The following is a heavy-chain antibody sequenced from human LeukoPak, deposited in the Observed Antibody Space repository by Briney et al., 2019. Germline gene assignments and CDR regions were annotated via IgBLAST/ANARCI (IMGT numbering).Heavy chain of an antibody. Sequence: PSETLSLTCAVYGGSFSGYYWSWIRQPPGKGLEWIGEINHSGSTNYNPSLKSRVTISVDTSKNQFSLKLSSVTAADTAVYYCARRRPRIAVISGWGQGTLVTVS. CDR1: GGSFSGYY. CDR2: INHSGST. D-gene: IGHD6-13*01. CDR3: ARRRPRIAVISG. J-gene: IGHJ1*01. V-gene: IGHV4-34*01.